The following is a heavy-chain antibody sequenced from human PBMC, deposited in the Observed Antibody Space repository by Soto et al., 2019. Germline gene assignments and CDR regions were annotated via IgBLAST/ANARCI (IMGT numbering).Heavy chain of an antibody. J-gene: IGHJ6*02. CDR3: ARDANMITFGGVLFHVDYYYYGMDV. D-gene: IGHD3-16*01. CDR1: GFTFSDYY. Sequence: GGSLRLSCAASGFTFSDYYMSWIRQAPGKGLEWVSYISSSGSTIYYADSVKGRFTISRDNAKNSLYLQMNSLRAEDTAVYYCARDANMITFGGVLFHVDYYYYGMDVSGPGTTVTVSS. CDR2: ISSSGSTI. V-gene: IGHV3-11*01.